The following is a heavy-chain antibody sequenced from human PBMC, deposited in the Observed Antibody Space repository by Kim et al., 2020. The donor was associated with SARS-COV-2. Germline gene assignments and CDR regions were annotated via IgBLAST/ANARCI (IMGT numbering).Heavy chain of an antibody. J-gene: IGHJ6*02. D-gene: IGHD1-1*01. CDR1: GGTFSSYA. V-gene: IGHV1-69*13. CDR2: IIPIFGTA. Sequence: SVKVSCKASGGTFSSYAISWVRQAPGQGLEWMGGIIPIFGTANYAQKFQGRVTITADESTSTAYMELSSLRSEDTAVYYCARGGAEATGTSVQAGYYYGMDVWGQGTTVTVSS. CDR3: ARGGAEATGTSVQAGYYYGMDV.